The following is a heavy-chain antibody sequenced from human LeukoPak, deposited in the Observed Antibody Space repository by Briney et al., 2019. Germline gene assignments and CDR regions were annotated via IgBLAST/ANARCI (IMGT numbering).Heavy chain of an antibody. J-gene: IGHJ3*01. D-gene: IGHD3-10*01. CDR2: ISSSGGST. CDR3: AKIDLSGSQSVL. V-gene: IGHV3-23*01. CDR1: GFTFSSYA. Sequence: PGGSLRLSCAASGFTFSSYAMSRVRQAPGKGLDWVSGISSSGGSTFYADSVKGRFTISRDNSKNTLYLQMNSLRAEDTAVYYCAKIDLSGSQSVLWGQGTMVTVSS.